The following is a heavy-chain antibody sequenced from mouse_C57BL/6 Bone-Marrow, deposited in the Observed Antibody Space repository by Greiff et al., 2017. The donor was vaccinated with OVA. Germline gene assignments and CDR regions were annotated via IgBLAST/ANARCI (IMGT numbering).Heavy chain of an antibody. V-gene: IGHV1-5*01. CDR1: GYTFTRYW. J-gene: IGHJ3*01. D-gene: IGHD3-1*01. CDR2: IYPGNSDT. Sequence: EVQLQQSGTVLARPGASVKMSCKTSGYTFTRYWMHWVKQRPGQGLEWIGAIYPGNSDTSYNQKFKGKAKLTAVTSASTAYMELSSLTTEDSAVYYCTRFGGRAWFAYWGQGTLVTVSA. CDR3: TRFGGRAWFAY.